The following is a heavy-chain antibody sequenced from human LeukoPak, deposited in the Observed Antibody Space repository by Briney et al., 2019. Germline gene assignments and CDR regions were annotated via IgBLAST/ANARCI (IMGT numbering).Heavy chain of an antibody. D-gene: IGHD6-6*01. CDR3: AKSDGSSSLFDY. J-gene: IGHJ4*02. CDR1: GFTFSSYG. Sequence: GGSLRLSCAASGFTFSSYGMHWVRQAPGKWLEWVAVISYDGSNKYYADSVKGRFTISRDNSKNTLYLQMNSLRAEDTAVYYCAKSDGSSSLFDYWGQGTLVTVSS. V-gene: IGHV3-30*18. CDR2: ISYDGSNK.